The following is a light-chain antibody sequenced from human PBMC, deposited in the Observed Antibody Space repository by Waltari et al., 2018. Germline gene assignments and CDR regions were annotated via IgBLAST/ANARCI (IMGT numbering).Light chain of an antibody. J-gene: IGLJ2*01. Sequence: QSALTQPASVSGSPGQSITIPCTGTSSDVGGYDYVSWYQQHHRKSPRLMIYAVSHRPAGVSDPLSGAKSDSTAALTISGLQAEDEADYYCSSYRSSSTVVFGGGTKLTVL. CDR3: SSYRSSSTVV. CDR2: AVS. V-gene: IGLV2-14*03. CDR1: SSDVGGYDY.